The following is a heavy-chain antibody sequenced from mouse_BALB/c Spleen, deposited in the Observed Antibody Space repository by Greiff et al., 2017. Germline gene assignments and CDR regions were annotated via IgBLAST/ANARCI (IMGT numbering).Heavy chain of an antibody. CDR3: ARDGDSPGAMDY. J-gene: IGHJ4*01. CDR2: IDPSDSET. V-gene: IGHV1S126*01. CDR1: GYSFTSYW. Sequence: QVQLQQSGPQLVRPGASVKISCKASGYSFTSYWMHWVKQRPGQGLEWIGMIDPSDSETRLNQKFKDKATLTVDKSSSTAYMQLSSPTSEDSAVYYCARDGDSPGAMDYWGQGTSVTVSS.